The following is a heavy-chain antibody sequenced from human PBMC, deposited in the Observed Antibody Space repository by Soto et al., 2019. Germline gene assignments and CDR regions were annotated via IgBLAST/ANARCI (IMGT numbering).Heavy chain of an antibody. D-gene: IGHD6-19*01. CDR3: ARDHLYSSGWYSAFDI. CDR2: ISSSSSYI. Sequence: GGSLRLSCAASGFTFSSYSMNWVRQAPGKGLEWVSSISSSSSYIYYADSVKGRFTISRDNAKNSLYLQMNSLRAEETAVYYCARDHLYSSGWYSAFDIWGQGTMVTVSS. CDR1: GFTFSSYS. V-gene: IGHV3-21*01. J-gene: IGHJ3*02.